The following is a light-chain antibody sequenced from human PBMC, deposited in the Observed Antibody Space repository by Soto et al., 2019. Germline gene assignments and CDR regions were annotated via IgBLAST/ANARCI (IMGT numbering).Light chain of an antibody. CDR3: SSYTRSTTLV. Sequence: QSALTQPASVSGSPGQSITISCTGTSSDVGGYNYVSWYRQHPGKAPKLMIYEVSNRPSGVSNRFSGSKSGNTASLTISGLQAKDEADYSCSSYTRSTTLVFGAGTKLTAL. CDR1: SSDVGGYNY. V-gene: IGLV2-14*01. J-gene: IGLJ2*01. CDR2: EVS.